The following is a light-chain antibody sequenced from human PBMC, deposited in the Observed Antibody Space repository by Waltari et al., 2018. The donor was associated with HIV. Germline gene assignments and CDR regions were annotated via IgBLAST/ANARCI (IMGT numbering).Light chain of an antibody. CDR1: NSNIRTNA. CDR2: YHN. CDR3: AAWDDTLNGFV. Sequence: QSVLTQPPSVSEAPRQRVTISCSGTNSNIRTNAVHWYQPLPGKAPNLLIYYHNLLSSGVSDLFSGSKSGTSASLAISGLQSEDEADYYCAAWDDTLNGFVFGSGTRVTVL. J-gene: IGLJ1*01. V-gene: IGLV1-36*01.